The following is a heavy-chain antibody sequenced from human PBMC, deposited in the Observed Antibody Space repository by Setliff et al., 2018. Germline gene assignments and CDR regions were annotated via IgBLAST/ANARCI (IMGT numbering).Heavy chain of an antibody. CDR3: FGAGTCSY. D-gene: IGHD3-10*01. J-gene: IGHJ4*02. Sequence: PGGSLRLSCAASGFTINNAWLSWVRQAPGKGLEWVGRIKSESDGGAPDYGAPVKGRFTISRDDSKNTLYLQMDSLNPEDTAVYYCFGAGTCSYWGQGTQVTVSS. CDR2: IKSESDGGAP. V-gene: IGHV3-15*01. CDR1: GFTINNAW.